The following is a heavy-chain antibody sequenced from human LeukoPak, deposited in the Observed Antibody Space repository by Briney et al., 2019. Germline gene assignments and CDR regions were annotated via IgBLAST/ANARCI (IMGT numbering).Heavy chain of an antibody. D-gene: IGHD3-10*01. V-gene: IGHV3-23*01. CDR2: LCSRGDNT. J-gene: IGHJ4*02. CDR3: AKAGGYYYGSRGSYQPLYYFDY. Sequence: GGSLRLSCAASGFTFRNYDMTSGRATPRGGLEWGSALCSRGDNTYYANSVKGRFTISRDNSRNTLYLQINSLRAEDTAIYFCAKAGGYYYGSRGSYQPLYYFDYWGQGTLVTVSS. CDR1: GFTFRNYD.